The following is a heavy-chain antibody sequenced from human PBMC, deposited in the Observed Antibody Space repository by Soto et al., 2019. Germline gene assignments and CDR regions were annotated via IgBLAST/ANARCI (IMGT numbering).Heavy chain of an antibody. CDR3: ARGTYGYYYGMDV. J-gene: IGHJ6*02. CDR2: IIPIFGTA. V-gene: IGHV1-69*06. Sequence: VASVKVSCKASGGTFSSYAISWVRQAPGQGLEWMGGIIPIFGTANYAQKFQGRVTITADKSTSTAYMELSSLRSEDTAVYYCARGTYGYYYGMDVWGQGTTVTVSS. CDR1: GGTFSSYA. D-gene: IGHD3-16*01.